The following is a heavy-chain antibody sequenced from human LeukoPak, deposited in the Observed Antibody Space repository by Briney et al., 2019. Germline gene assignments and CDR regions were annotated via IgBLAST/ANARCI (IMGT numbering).Heavy chain of an antibody. CDR3: TRDFWTDY. J-gene: IGHJ4*02. CDR2: IKLDGTQR. D-gene: IGHD3/OR15-3a*01. CDR1: GFTFRNYW. Sequence: GGSLRLSCAASGFTFRNYWMSWIRQAPGRGLEWVANIKLDGTQRNYIQSVRGRFTISRDNARNFLYLQLSSLRAEDTAVYYCTRDFWTDYWGQGTLVTVSS. V-gene: IGHV3-7*01.